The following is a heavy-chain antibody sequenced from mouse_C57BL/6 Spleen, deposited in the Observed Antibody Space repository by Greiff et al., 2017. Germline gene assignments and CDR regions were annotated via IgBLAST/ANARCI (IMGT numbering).Heavy chain of an antibody. CDR1: GYAFSSYW. J-gene: IGHJ3*01. CDR2: IYPGDGDT. CDR3: ARDGYYKFAY. V-gene: IGHV1-80*01. Sequence: QVHVKQSGAELVKPGASVKISCKASGYAFSSYWMNWVKQRPGKGLEWIGQIYPGDGDTNYNGKFKGKATLTADKSSSTAYMQLSSLTSEDSAVYFCARDGYYKFAYWGQGTLVTVSA. D-gene: IGHD2-3*01.